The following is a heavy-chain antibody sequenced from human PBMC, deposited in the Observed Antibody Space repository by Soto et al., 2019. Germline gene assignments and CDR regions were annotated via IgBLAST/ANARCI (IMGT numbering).Heavy chain of an antibody. Sequence: ASVKVSCKASGYTFTSYGISWVRQAPGQGLEWMGWISAYNGNTNYAQKLQGRVTMTTDTSTSTAYMELRSLRSDDTAVYYCAIVWDEYSSSSAGNLNWFDPWGQGTLVTVSS. V-gene: IGHV1-18*01. CDR2: ISAYNGNT. D-gene: IGHD6-6*01. CDR3: AIVWDEYSSSSAGNLNWFDP. CDR1: GYTFTSYG. J-gene: IGHJ5*02.